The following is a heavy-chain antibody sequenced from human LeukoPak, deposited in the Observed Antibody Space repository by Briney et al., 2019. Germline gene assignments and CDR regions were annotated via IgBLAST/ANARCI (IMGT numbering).Heavy chain of an antibody. CDR1: GYRFTNYW. J-gene: IGHJ4*02. CDR3: ARPRDSSSQYYFDY. Sequence: GESLKISCKGSGYRFTNYWIGWVRQMPGKGLEWMGIIYPGDSYIRYSPSFQGQVTISADKSISTAYLQWSNLKASDTAMYFCARPRDSSSQYYFDYWGQGTLVTVSS. CDR2: IYPGDSYI. V-gene: IGHV5-51*01. D-gene: IGHD6-6*01.